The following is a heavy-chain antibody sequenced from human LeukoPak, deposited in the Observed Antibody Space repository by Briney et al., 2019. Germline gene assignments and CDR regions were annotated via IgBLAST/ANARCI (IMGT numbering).Heavy chain of an antibody. J-gene: IGHJ4*02. Sequence: PGGSLRLSCAASGFTFSNYAMSWVRQAPGKGLEWVSGISGSGGSTYYADSVKGRFTVSRDNSKNTLYLQMNSLRAEHTAVYYCAKRTKGSSGWDYWGQGTLVTVSS. D-gene: IGHD6-19*01. CDR1: GFTFSNYA. CDR2: ISGSGGST. CDR3: AKRTKGSSGWDY. V-gene: IGHV3-23*01.